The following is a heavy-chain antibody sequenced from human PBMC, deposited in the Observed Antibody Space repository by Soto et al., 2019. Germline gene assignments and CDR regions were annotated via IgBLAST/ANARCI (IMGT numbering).Heavy chain of an antibody. CDR3: ARDDGLYSSHYSYYYYGMDV. V-gene: IGHV3-21*01. Sequence: PGGSLRLSCAASGFTFISYSMNWVRQAPGKGLEWVSSISSSSSYIYYADSVKGRFTISRDNAKNSLYLQMNGLRAEDTAVYYCARDDGLYSSHYSYYYYGMDVWGQGTTVTVSS. J-gene: IGHJ6*02. D-gene: IGHD6-13*01. CDR2: ISSSSSYI. CDR1: GFTFISYS.